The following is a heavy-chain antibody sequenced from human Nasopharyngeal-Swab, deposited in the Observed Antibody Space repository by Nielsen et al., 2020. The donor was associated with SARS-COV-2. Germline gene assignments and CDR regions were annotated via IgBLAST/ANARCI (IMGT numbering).Heavy chain of an antibody. CDR3: ARPTTLGYYYGMDV. D-gene: IGHD1-14*01. J-gene: IGHJ6*02. CDR2: IYTSGST. V-gene: IGHV4-4*07. Sequence: WIRQPPGKGLEWIGRIYTSGSTNYNPSLKSRVTISVDTSKNQFSLKLSSVTAADTAVYYCARPTTLGYYYGMDVWGQGTTVTV.